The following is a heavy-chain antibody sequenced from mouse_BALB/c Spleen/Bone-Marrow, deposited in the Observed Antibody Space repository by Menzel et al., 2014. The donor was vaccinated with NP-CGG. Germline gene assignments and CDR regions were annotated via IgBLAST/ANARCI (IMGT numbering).Heavy chain of an antibody. J-gene: IGHJ3*01. Sequence: VHLVESGAELAKPGASVKMSCKASGYTFTTFWMHWVKPRPGQGLEWIGYINPTTSYTEYSQKFKDKATLTADKSSSTAYMQLSSLTSEDSAVYYCANGNSFAYWGQGTLVTVSA. CDR3: ANGNSFAY. D-gene: IGHD2-1*01. CDR1: GYTFTTFW. V-gene: IGHV1-7*01. CDR2: INPTTSYT.